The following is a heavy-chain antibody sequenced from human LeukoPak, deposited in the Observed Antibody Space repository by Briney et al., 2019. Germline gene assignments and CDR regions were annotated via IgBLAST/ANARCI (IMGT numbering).Heavy chain of an antibody. CDR1: GYTFTSYD. V-gene: IGHV1-8*03. CDR3: ARRRAYYDFWSGGYDAFDI. J-gene: IGHJ3*02. D-gene: IGHD3-3*01. CDR2: MNPNSGNT. Sequence: ASVTVSCKASGYTFTSYDINWVRQATGQGLEWMGWMNPNSGNTGYAQKFQGRVTITRNTSISTAYMELSSLRSEDTAVYYCARRRAYYDFWSGGYDAFDIWGQGTMVTVSS.